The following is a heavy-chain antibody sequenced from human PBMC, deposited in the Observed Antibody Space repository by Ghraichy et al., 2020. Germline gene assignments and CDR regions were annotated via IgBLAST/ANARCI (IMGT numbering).Heavy chain of an antibody. J-gene: IGHJ6*02. CDR1: GGSISSTSYY. D-gene: IGHD3-3*01. Sequence: SATLSLTCTVSGGSISSTSYYWSWIRQPPGKGLDWIGSVYYTGSTHYNPSLRSRVTISADTSKQQFSLKLSSVTAADTAVYYCARDLSRYDFWSGYYRADYYYYGMDVWGHGTTVIVSS. V-gene: IGHV4-39*07. CDR2: VYYTGST. CDR3: ARDLSRYDFWSGYYRADYYYYGMDV.